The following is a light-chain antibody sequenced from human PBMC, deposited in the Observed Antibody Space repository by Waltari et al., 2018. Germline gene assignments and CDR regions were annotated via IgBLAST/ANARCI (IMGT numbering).Light chain of an antibody. CDR2: GAS. CDR3: QHYSNWPLT. CDR1: QSVRSN. V-gene: IGKV3-15*01. J-gene: IGKJ4*01. Sequence: EIVLTQSPGTLSLSPGERATLSCRASQSVRSNYLAWYQQKPAQAPRLLIYGASTMATGIPARFSGSGSGTEFTLSISSLQSEDFAVYYCQHYSNWPLTFGGGTKVEIK.